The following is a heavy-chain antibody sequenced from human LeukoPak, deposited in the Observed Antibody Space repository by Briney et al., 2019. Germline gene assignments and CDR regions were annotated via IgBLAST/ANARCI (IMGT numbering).Heavy chain of an antibody. CDR1: GGSFSGYD. V-gene: IGHV4-34*01. D-gene: IGHD5-24*01. J-gene: IGHJ6*03. CDR3: ARGLGWKVATMGLFFMDV. Sequence: KPSETLSLTCGVYGGSFSGYDWSWVRQPPGKGLEWIGEINDGGDTNYNPSLKSRVTMSVDTSKNHFSLEVRSMPAADTAVYYCARGLGWKVATMGLFFMDVWGEGTTVTVSS. CDR2: INDGGDT.